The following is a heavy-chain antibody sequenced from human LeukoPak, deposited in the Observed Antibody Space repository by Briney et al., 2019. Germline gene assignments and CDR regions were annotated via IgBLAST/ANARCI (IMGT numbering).Heavy chain of an antibody. J-gene: IGHJ5*02. V-gene: IGHV3-21*01. CDR3: ASQNIVVVPAAEAP. CDR1: GFTFSSYS. D-gene: IGHD2-2*01. Sequence: GGSLRLSCAASGFTFSSYSMNWVRQAPGKGLEWVSSISSSSYIYYADSVKGRFTISRDNAKNSLYLQMNSLRAEDTAVYYCASQNIVVVPAAEAPWGQGTLVTVSS. CDR2: ISSSSYI.